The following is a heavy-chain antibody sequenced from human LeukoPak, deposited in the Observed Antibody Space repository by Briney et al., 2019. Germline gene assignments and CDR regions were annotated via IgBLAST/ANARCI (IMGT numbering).Heavy chain of an antibody. CDR3: VRGATPTVTTFDY. J-gene: IGHJ4*02. CDR1: GGSFSGYY. D-gene: IGHD4-11*01. V-gene: IGHV4-34*01. Sequence: SETLSLTCAVYGGSFSGYYWSWIRQPPGKGLEWIGEINHSGSTNYNPSLKSRVTISVDTSKNQFSLKLSSVTAADTAVYYCVRGATPTVTTFDYWGQGTLVTVSS. CDR2: INHSGST.